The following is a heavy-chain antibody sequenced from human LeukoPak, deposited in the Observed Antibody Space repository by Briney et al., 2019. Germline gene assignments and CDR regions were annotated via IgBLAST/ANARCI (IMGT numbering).Heavy chain of an antibody. J-gene: IGHJ4*02. CDR2: ISSDGSST. CDR1: GFTFSSYW. D-gene: IGHD1-1*01. CDR3: ARALPPSVNTPWK. V-gene: IGHV3-74*01. Sequence: GGSLRLSCAASGFTFSSYWMHWVRPAPGKGLEWVSRISSDGSSTNYADSVKGRFTIFRDNAKNTLYLQMNSLGAEDTAVYYCARALPPSVNTPWKWGQGTQVTVSS.